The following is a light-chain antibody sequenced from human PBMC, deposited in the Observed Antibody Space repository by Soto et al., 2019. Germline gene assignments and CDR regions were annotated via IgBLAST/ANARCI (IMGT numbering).Light chain of an antibody. Sequence: QSVLTQPPSVSAAPGQNVTISCSGTSSNIGNNYVSWYQHLPGTAPRILIYDNYKRPSGIPDRFSGFKSGTSATLGITGLQTGDDADYYCGTWDPSLRVCYVFGSGTKVPVL. CDR2: DNY. CDR1: SSNIGNNY. CDR3: GTWDPSLRVCYV. V-gene: IGLV1-51*01. J-gene: IGLJ1*01.